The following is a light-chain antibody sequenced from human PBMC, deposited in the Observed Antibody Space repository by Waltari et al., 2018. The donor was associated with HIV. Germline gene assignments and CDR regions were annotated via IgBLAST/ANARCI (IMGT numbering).Light chain of an antibody. V-gene: IGKV3-15*01. CDR3: QQFHNWPHT. J-gene: IGKJ4*01. CDR1: QSLSSY. Sequence: EIVLTQSPPTLSVSPGETATLSCRASQSLSSYLAWYQQKPGQAPILLIYGASTRATGTPVRFSGGGSGTEFSLTISSLRSEDYALYYCQQFHNWPHTFGGGTKVEIK. CDR2: GAS.